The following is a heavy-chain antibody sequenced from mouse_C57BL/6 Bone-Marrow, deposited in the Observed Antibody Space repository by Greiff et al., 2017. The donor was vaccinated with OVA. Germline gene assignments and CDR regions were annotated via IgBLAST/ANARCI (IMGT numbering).Heavy chain of an antibody. CDR2: ISDGGSYT. CDR1: GFTFSSYA. V-gene: IGHV5-4*01. Sequence: EVQRVESGGGLVKPGGSLKLSCAASGFTFSSYAMSWVRQTPEKRLEWVATISDGGSYTYYPDNVKGRFTISRDNAKNNLYLQMSHLKSEDTAMYYCAREEYGPWFAYWGQGTLVTVSA. J-gene: IGHJ3*01. D-gene: IGHD2-10*02. CDR3: AREEYGPWFAY.